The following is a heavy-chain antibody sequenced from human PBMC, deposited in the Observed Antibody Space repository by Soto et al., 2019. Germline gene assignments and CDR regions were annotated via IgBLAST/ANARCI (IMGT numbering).Heavy chain of an antibody. J-gene: IGHJ4*02. Sequence: GGSLRLSCAASGFTFSSYGMHWVRQAPGKGLEWVAVISYDGSNKYYADSVKGRFTISRDNSKNTLYLQMNSLRAEDTAVYYCAKDRLNIAVAGTYFDYWGQGTLVTVSS. D-gene: IGHD6-19*01. CDR3: AKDRLNIAVAGTYFDY. CDR1: GFTFSSYG. V-gene: IGHV3-30*18. CDR2: ISYDGSNK.